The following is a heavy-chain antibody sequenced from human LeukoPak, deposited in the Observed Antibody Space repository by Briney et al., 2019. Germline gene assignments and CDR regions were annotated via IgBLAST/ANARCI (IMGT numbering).Heavy chain of an antibody. Sequence: SETLSLTCAVYGGSFSGYYWSWIRQPPGKGLEWIGEINHSGSTNYNPSLKSRVTISVDTSKNQFSLKLSSVTAADTAVYYCARRGGYGYYWGQGTLVTVSS. D-gene: IGHD5-12*01. J-gene: IGHJ4*02. V-gene: IGHV4-34*01. CDR2: INHSGST. CDR1: GGSFSGYY. CDR3: ARRGGYGYY.